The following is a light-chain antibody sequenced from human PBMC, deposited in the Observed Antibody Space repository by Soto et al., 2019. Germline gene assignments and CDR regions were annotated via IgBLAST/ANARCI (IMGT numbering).Light chain of an antibody. CDR2: EVS. CDR1: SSDVGAYAY. J-gene: IGLJ1*01. CDR3: SSYTTGSTRV. V-gene: IGLV2-14*03. Sequence: QSALTQPASVSGSPGQSITISCTGTSSDVGAYAYVSWYQQHPDKAPKLMIYEVSYRPSGVSNRFSGSKSVNTATLTISGLQAEDEADYYCSSYTTGSTRVFGTGTKLTVL.